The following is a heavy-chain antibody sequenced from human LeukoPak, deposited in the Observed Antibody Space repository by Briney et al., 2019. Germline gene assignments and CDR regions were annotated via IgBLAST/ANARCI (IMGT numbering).Heavy chain of an antibody. CDR1: GGSVTTSSSY. CDR2: MYHRGRA. V-gene: IGHV4-39*01. D-gene: IGHD3-10*01. J-gene: IGHJ5*02. Sequence: PSETLSLTRTVSGGSVTTSSSYWGWLRQPPGKGLEWIGCMYHRGRAFYNPSLKSRVSISVDTSKTQFALRVTSVTAADTALYYCSRRSLREAYNRFDPWGQGTLVTVSS. CDR3: SRRSLREAYNRFDP.